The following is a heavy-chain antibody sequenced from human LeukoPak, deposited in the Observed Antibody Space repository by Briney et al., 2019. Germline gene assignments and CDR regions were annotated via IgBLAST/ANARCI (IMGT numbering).Heavy chain of an antibody. Sequence: SETLSLTCTVSGGSISSHYWSWIRQPPGKGLEWIGYIYYSGSTNYNPSLKSRVTISVDTSKNQFSLKLSSVTAADTAVYYCARGGLYQLDYWGQGTLVIVSS. V-gene: IGHV4-59*11. CDR1: GGSISSHY. CDR2: IYYSGST. CDR3: ARGGLYQLDY. D-gene: IGHD2-2*01. J-gene: IGHJ4*02.